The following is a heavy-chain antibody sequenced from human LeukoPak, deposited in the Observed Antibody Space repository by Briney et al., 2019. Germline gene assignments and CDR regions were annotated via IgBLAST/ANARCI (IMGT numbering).Heavy chain of an antibody. CDR2: ISSSGSTI. Sequence: GGSLRLSCAASGFTFSDYYVSWIRQAPGKGLEWVSYISSSGSTIYYADSVKGRFTISRDNSKNTLYLQMNSLRAEDTAVYYCARDFEREMAQLFGYWGQGTLVTVSS. V-gene: IGHV3-11*04. CDR3: ARDFEREMAQLFGY. CDR1: GFTFSDYY. D-gene: IGHD5-24*01. J-gene: IGHJ4*02.